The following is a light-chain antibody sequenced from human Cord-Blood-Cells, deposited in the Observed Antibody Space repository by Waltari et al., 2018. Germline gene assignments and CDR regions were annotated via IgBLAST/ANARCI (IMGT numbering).Light chain of an antibody. CDR3: QQYYSTPFT. Sequence: DIVMTQSPDSLAVSLGERATINCKSSQSVLYSSNNKNYFAWYQQKPGQPPKLLIYWASTREYGVPYLFSGGGSGTDLTLTISSLHVEDVAVYSCQQYYSTPFTFGPGTKVDIK. J-gene: IGKJ3*01. CDR1: QSVLYSSNNKNY. CDR2: WAS. V-gene: IGKV4-1*01.